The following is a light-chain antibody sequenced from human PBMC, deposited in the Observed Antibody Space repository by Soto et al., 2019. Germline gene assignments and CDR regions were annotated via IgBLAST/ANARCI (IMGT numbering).Light chain of an antibody. CDR3: XXXXXXXPYT. Sequence: EIVMTQSPATLSVSPGERATLSCRASQSVSSNLAWYQQKPGQAPRLLIYGASTRATGIPARFSGSGSGTEFTLTISXXXXXXXXXXXXXXXXXXXPYTFGQGTKLEIK. CDR2: GAS. J-gene: IGKJ2*01. CDR1: QSVSSN. V-gene: IGKV3-15*01.